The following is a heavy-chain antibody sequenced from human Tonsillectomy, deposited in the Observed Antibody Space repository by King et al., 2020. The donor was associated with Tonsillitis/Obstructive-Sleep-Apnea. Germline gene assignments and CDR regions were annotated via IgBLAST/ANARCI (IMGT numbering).Heavy chain of an antibody. CDR1: GFTFSSYW. V-gene: IGHV3-74*01. J-gene: IGHJ4*02. CDR2: INSDGSTT. Sequence: VQLVESGGGLVQPGGSLRLSCAASGFTFSSYWMHWVRQAPGKGLEWVSLINSDGSTTTYADSVKGRFTISRDNAKNTLYLQMNSLRAEDTAVYYCARLPTLTTTGGWGQGTLVTVSS. D-gene: IGHD4-11*01. CDR3: ARLPTLTTTGG.